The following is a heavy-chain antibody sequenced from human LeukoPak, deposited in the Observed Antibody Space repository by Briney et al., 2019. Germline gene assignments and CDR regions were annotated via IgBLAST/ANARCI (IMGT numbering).Heavy chain of an antibody. D-gene: IGHD2-2*01. J-gene: IGHJ4*02. CDR2: IYYSGST. CDR3: ARGDIVVVPVDRD. V-gene: IGHV4-31*03. CDR1: GGSISSSGYY. Sequence: SETLSLTCTVSGGSISSSGYYWSWIRQHPGQGLEWIGYIYYSGSTYSNPSLKSRVTVSVDTAKNQFSLKLGSVTAADTAVYYCARGDIVVVPVDRDWGQGTLVTVSS.